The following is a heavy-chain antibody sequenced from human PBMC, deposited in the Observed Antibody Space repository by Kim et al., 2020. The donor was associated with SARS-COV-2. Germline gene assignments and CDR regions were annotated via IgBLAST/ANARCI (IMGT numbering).Heavy chain of an antibody. J-gene: IGHJ4*02. CDR2: IYHSGST. D-gene: IGHD2-2*01. CDR1: GGSISSSNW. Sequence: SETLSLTCAISGGSISSSNWWSWVRQPPGKGLEWIGEIYHSGSTNYNPSLKSRVTISVDKSKNQFSLKLSSVTAADTAVYYCARAFYCSSTSCYGVEGYFDYWGQGTLVTVSS. CDR3: ARAFYCSSTSCYGVEGYFDY. V-gene: IGHV4-4*02.